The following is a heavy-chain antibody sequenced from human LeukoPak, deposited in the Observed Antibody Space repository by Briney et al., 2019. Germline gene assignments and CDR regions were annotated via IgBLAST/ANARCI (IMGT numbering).Heavy chain of an antibody. CDR2: IWYDGSNQ. V-gene: IGHV3-33*01. Sequence: GGSLRLSCAASGFTFSSDGMHWVRQAPGKGLQWVAVIWYDGSNQYYSGSVKGRFTISRDKSKNTLFLQMNSLRVEDTAVYYCVREAGYSNGWYGFDYWGQGTLLTVSS. CDR3: VREAGYSNGWYGFDY. J-gene: IGHJ4*02. CDR1: GFTFSSDG. D-gene: IGHD6-19*01.